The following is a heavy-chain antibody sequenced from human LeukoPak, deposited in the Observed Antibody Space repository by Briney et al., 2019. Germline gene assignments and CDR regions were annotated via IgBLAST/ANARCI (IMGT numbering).Heavy chain of an antibody. J-gene: IGHJ6*03. Sequence: SETLSLTCTVSGGSISSYYWSWIRQPAGKGLEWIGRIYTSGSTNYNPSLKSRVTISVDTSKNQFSLKLSSVTAADTAVYYCATSGSYYYYYYMDVWGKGTTVTVSS. CDR3: ATSGSYYYYYYMDV. D-gene: IGHD1-26*01. CDR2: IYTSGST. V-gene: IGHV4-4*07. CDR1: GGSISSYY.